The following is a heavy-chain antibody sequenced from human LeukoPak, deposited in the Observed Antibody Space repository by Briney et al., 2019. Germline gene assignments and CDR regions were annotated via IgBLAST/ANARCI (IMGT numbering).Heavy chain of an antibody. J-gene: IGHJ5*02. CDR2: IIPIFGTA. D-gene: IGHD3-10*01. Sequence: SVKVSCKASGGTFSSYAISWVRQAPGQGLEWMGGIIPIFGTANYAQKFQGRVTITTDESTSTAYMELSSLRSEDTAVYYCARALNYYGSGSYSWFDPWGQGTLVTVSS. V-gene: IGHV1-69*05. CDR1: GGTFSSYA. CDR3: ARALNYYGSGSYSWFDP.